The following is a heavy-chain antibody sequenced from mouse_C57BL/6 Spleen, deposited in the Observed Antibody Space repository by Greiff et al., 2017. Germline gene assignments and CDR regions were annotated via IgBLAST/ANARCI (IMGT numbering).Heavy chain of an antibody. CDR1: GFTFTDYY. V-gene: IGHV7-3*01. D-gene: IGHD2-5*01. J-gene: IGHJ3*01. Sequence: EVKLVESGGGLVQPGGSLSLSCAASGFTFTDYYMSWVRQPPGKALEWLGFIRNKANGYTTEYSASVKGRFTISRDNSQSILYLQMNALRAEDSATYYCARSHYSNYLAWCAYWGQGTLVTVSA. CDR3: ARSHYSNYLAWCAY. CDR2: IRNKANGYTT.